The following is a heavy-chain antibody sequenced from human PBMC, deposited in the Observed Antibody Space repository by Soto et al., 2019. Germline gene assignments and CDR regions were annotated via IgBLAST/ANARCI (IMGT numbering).Heavy chain of an antibody. CDR2: ISYDGRVK. V-gene: IGHV3-30*04. J-gene: IGHJ4*02. D-gene: IGHD1-26*01. CDR1: GFTFSDYP. Sequence: QVQLVESGGGVVQPGRSLSLSCAASGFTFSDYPMHWVRQAPGKGLEWVAVISYDGRVKYYVDSVKGRFTISRDDSKNTLYLQMNSLRVDDTAVYYCARDFIVGAPDYCVYWGQGTLVTVSS. CDR3: ARDFIVGAPDYCVY.